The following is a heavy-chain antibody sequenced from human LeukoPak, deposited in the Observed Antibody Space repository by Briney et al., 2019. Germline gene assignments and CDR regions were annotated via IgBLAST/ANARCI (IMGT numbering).Heavy chain of an antibody. CDR3: ARGSEGTMVIYRY. CDR1: GSTFTGYY. V-gene: IGHV1-2*02. D-gene: IGHD3-10*01. Sequence: ASVKVSCKASGSTFTGYYMHWVRQAPGQGLEWMGWINPNSGGTNYAQKFQGRVTMTRDTSISTPYMELSRLRSDDTAVYYCARGSEGTMVIYRYWGQGTLVTVSS. CDR2: INPNSGGT. J-gene: IGHJ4*02.